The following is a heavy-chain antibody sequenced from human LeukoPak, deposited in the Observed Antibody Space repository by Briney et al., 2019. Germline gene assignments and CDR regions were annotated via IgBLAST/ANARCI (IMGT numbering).Heavy chain of an antibody. CDR2: IYYSGST. J-gene: IGHJ3*02. CDR3: ARVRYNWNYPDAFDI. D-gene: IGHD1-7*01. CDR1: GGSISSYY. Sequence: PSETLSLTCTVSGGSISSYYWSWIRQPPGKGLEWIGYIYYSGSTNYNPSLKSRVTISVDTSKNQFSLKLSSVTAADTAVYYCARVRYNWNYPDAFDIWGQGTMVTVSS. V-gene: IGHV4-59*01.